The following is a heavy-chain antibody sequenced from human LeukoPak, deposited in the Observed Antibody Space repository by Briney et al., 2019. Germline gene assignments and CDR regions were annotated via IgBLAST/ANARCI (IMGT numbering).Heavy chain of an antibody. V-gene: IGHV3-33*05. J-gene: IGHJ4*02. D-gene: IGHD2-2*01. CDR2: IQSNGRNK. Sequence: PGGSLRLSCAASGFIFSSDDMHRVRQAPGKGLEWVAGIQSNGRNKYYVDSVKGRFAISRGNSKSTLYLQVNSLRVEDTALYYCARESEGGTGTSCPDYWGQGTLVTVSS. CDR1: GFIFSSDD. CDR3: ARESEGGTGTSCPDY.